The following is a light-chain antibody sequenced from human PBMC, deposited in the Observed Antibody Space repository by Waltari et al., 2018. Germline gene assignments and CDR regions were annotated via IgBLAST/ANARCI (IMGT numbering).Light chain of an antibody. CDR2: AGS. Sequence: QSALTQPASVSGSPGQSITISCTGTSSDVGNYNIVSWYQQHPGKAHKLTISAGSKRPSGVSNRFSGSKSGNTASLTISGLQAEDEADYYCCSYAGSSTYVFGTGTKVTVL. CDR1: SSDVGNYNI. J-gene: IGLJ1*01. CDR3: CSYAGSSTYV. V-gene: IGLV2-23*01.